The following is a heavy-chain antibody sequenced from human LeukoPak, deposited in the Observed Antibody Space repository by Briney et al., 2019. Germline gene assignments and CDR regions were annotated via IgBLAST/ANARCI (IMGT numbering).Heavy chain of an antibody. CDR2: FSSDGSST. CDR1: GFPFSSSA. J-gene: IGHJ4*02. CDR3: VKTLKYYGSGRGLFDS. V-gene: IGHV3-64D*06. D-gene: IGHD3-10*01. Sequence: GSLRLSCSASGFPFSSSAMYWVRQAPGKGLEYVSAFSSDGSSTFYADSVKGRFTISRDNSKNMLYLQMSSLRADDTAVYYCVKTLKYYGSGRGLFDSWGQGILVTVSS.